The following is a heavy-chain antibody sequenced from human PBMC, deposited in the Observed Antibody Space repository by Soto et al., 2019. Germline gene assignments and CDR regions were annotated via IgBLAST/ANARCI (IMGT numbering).Heavy chain of an antibody. Sequence: QVQLQESGPGLVKPSQTLSLTCTVSGGSISSGDYYWSWIRQPPGKGLEWIGYIYYSGSTYYNPSLKSRVTISVDTSKNQFSLKLSSVTAADTAVYYCVGLQSMQLSGLDPWGQGTLVTVSS. CDR1: GGSISSGDYY. J-gene: IGHJ5*02. CDR3: VGLQSMQLSGLDP. CDR2: IYYSGST. D-gene: IGHD3-16*02. V-gene: IGHV4-30-4*01.